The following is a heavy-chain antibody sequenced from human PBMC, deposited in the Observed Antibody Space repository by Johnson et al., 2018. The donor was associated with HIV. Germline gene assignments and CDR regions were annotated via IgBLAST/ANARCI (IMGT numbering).Heavy chain of an antibody. V-gene: IGHV3-20*04. CDR3: AREGPSERAGFDI. CDR1: GFTFDDYG. CDR2: INWNGGTT. Sequence: VQLVESGGGVVQPGGSLRLSCAASGFTFDDYGMTWVRQAPGKGLEWVSGINWNGGTTGYGDSVKGRFTIYRDNSKNTLYLQMNRLRAEDTAVYYCAREGPSERAGFDIWGQGTMVTVSS. J-gene: IGHJ3*02.